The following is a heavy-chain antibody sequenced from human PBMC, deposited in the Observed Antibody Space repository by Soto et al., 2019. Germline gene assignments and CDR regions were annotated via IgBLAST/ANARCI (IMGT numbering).Heavy chain of an antibody. J-gene: IGHJ3*02. V-gene: IGHV1-18*01. CDR2: ISAYNGDT. Sequence: QVQLVQSGAEVKKPGASVKVSCKASGYTFTSYGISWVRQAPGQGLDWMGWISAYNGDTNYPDKLQGRGTMNTDTSTSTAYMELRSLRSDDTDVYYCARDRGYYDSSRYLGRALDIWGQGTMVTVSS. CDR1: GYTFTSYG. CDR3: ARDRGYYDSSRYLGRALDI. D-gene: IGHD3-22*01.